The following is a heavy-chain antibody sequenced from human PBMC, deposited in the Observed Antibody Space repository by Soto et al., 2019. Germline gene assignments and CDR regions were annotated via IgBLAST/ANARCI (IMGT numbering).Heavy chain of an antibody. V-gene: IGHV5-10-1*01. Sequence: GEAMKISWKASGYSFTRYWIRWVRQMPGKGEEWMGRIDPSDSYTNYSPSFQGHVTISADKSISTAYLQWSSLNASDTAMYYCARQWTDSSGYNDHGGQGILDT. CDR2: IDPSDSYT. J-gene: IGHJ5*02. CDR1: GYSFTRYW. CDR3: ARQWTDSSGYNDH. D-gene: IGHD3-22*01.